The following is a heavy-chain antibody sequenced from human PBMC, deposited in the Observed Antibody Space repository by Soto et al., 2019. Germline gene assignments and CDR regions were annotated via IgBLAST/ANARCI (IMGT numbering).Heavy chain of an antibody. D-gene: IGHD3-22*01. J-gene: IGHJ4*02. CDR2: IYPGDSDT. V-gene: IGHV5-51*01. CDR1: EYTFTTYW. CDR3: GRLDSSYYFDY. Sequence: PGESLKISCKGSEYTFTTYWIGWVRQMPGKGLEWMGIIYPGDSDTTYSPSFQGQVTISADKSISTAYLQWNSLKASDSAMYYCGRLDSSYYFDYWGQGTLVTVSS.